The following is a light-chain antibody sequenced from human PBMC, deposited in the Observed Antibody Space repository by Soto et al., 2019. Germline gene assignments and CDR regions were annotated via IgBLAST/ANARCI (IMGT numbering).Light chain of an antibody. V-gene: IGKV1-39*01. CDR2: GAS. J-gene: IGKJ1*01. CDR3: QQSYTTPWT. CDR1: ETISSD. Sequence: DIQITQSPSSLSASVGDRVTLACRASETISSDLNWYQQRPGKAPNLLISGASSLQTGVPSRFSGSGSGSDFTLTISSLQPEDFATYHCQQSYTTPWTFGQGTKVEIK.